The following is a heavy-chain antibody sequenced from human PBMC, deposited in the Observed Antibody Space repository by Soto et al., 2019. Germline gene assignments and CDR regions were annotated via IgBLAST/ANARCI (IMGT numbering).Heavy chain of an antibody. J-gene: IGHJ4*02. CDR1: GDSISSYY. Sequence: HVQLQESGPGLVKPSETLSLICTVSGDSISSYYWSWIWQPPGKGLEWIGFIYYTGSTNYNPSLKSRVTISVDTSKNQLSLKLSSVTAADTAVYYCARRAGAVPGRIDFWGQGTLVTVSS. CDR3: ARRAGAVPGRIDF. CDR2: IYYTGST. D-gene: IGHD6-19*01. V-gene: IGHV4-59*08.